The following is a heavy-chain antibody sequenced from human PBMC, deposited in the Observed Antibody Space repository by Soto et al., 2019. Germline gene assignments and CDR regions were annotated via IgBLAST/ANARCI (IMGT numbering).Heavy chain of an antibody. CDR2: IIPIFGTA. CDR3: ARSIDKVGATPT. V-gene: IGHV1-69*13. D-gene: IGHD1-26*01. Sequence: GASVKVSCKASGGTFSSYAISWVRQAPGQGLEWMGGIIPIFGTANYAQKFQGRVTITADESTSTAYMELSSLRSEDTAGYYCARSIDKVGATPTWGQGTLVTVSS. CDR1: GGTFSSYA. J-gene: IGHJ5*02.